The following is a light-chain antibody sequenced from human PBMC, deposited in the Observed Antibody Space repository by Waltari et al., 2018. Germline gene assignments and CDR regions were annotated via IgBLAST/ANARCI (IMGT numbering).Light chain of an antibody. CDR1: QSVRST. V-gene: IGKV3D-15*01. Sequence: EIVLTQSPANLSLSQGESATLLCMASQSVRSTFDWFQQKPGQPPRLLIYGTSTRATGIPARFSGSGSGTEFSLTISSLQPEDFATYYCQQYTYWPWTFGQGTRVETK. CDR3: QQYTYWPWT. J-gene: IGKJ1*01. CDR2: GTS.